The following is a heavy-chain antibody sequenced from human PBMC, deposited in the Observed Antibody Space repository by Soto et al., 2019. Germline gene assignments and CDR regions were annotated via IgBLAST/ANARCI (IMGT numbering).Heavy chain of an antibody. D-gene: IGHD6-13*01. Sequence: GGSLRLSCAASGFSFSNYEMNWVRQAPGKGLEWVAYISSGGSTVHYADSVRGRFTVSRDNARNSLYLQMNTLRVEDTALYYCARDRAAGGYWGQGTLVTVSS. CDR3: ARDRAAGGY. V-gene: IGHV3-48*03. CDR2: ISSGGSTV. J-gene: IGHJ4*02. CDR1: GFSFSNYE.